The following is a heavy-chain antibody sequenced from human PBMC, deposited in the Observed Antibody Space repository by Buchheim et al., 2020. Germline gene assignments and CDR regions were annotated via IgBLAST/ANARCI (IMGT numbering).Heavy chain of an antibody. J-gene: IGHJ4*02. V-gene: IGHV3-23*01. CDR3: AKDHHVDTAMAPPALLFDY. CDR1: GFTFSSYA. Sequence: EVQLLESGGGLVQPGGSLRLSCAASGFTFSSYAMSWVRQAPGKGLEWVSAISGSGGSTYYADSVKGRFTISRDNSKNTPYLQMNSLRAEDTAVYYCAKDHHVDTAMAPPALLFDYWGQGTL. D-gene: IGHD5-18*01. CDR2: ISGSGGST.